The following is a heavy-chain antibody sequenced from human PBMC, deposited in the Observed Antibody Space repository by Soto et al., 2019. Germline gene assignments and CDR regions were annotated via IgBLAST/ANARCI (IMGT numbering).Heavy chain of an antibody. D-gene: IGHD6-6*01. J-gene: IGHJ3*02. CDR2: INSDGSST. CDR3: AREGDSMAALPDDAFDI. V-gene: IGHV3-74*01. Sequence: GGSLRLSCAASGFTFSSYWMHWVRQAPGKGLVWVSRINSDGSSTSYADSVKGRFTISRDNAKNTLYLQMNSLRAEATAVYYCAREGDSMAALPDDAFDIWGQGTMVTVSS. CDR1: GFTFSSYW.